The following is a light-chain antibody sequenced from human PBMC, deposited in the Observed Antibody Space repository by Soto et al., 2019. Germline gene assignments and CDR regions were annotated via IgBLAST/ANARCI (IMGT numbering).Light chain of an antibody. V-gene: IGKV3-15*01. Sequence: EIVMTQSPATLSVSPGERATLSCRASQNVGNNLVWYQQKPGQAPRLLIYGASTRAAGIPDRFSGSGSGTEFTLTITRLEPEDSAVYFCQQYTGPPTTFGQGTRLEIK. J-gene: IGKJ5*01. CDR2: GAS. CDR3: QQYTGPPTT. CDR1: QNVGNN.